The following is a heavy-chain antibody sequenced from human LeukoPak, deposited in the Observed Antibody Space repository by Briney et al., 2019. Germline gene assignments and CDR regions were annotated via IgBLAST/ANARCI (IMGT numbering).Heavy chain of an antibody. J-gene: IGHJ4*02. CDR1: GFTFGDYA. CDR3: AKAPRYCSGGSCYPTDY. V-gene: IGHV3-30*02. D-gene: IGHD2-15*01. Sequence: GGSLRLSCIASGFTFGDYAMSWFRQAPGKGLEWVAFIRYDGSNKYYADSVKGRFTISRDNSKNTLYLQMNSLRAEDTAVYYCAKAPRYCSGGSCYPTDYWGQGTLVTVSS. CDR2: IRYDGSNK.